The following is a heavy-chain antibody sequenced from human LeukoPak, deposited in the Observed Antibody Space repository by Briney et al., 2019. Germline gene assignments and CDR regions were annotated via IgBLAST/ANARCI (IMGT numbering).Heavy chain of an antibody. CDR2: MNPNSGNT. CDR1: GYTFTSYD. J-gene: IGHJ4*02. V-gene: IGHV1-8*01. CDR3: ARGGYYYDSSGYYLDY. Sequence: EASVKVSCKASGYTFTSYDINWVRQATGQGLEWMGWMNPNSGNTGYAQKFQGRVTMTRNTSTSTAYMELSSLRSEDTAVYYCARGGYYYDSSGYYLDYWGQGTLVTVSS. D-gene: IGHD3-22*01.